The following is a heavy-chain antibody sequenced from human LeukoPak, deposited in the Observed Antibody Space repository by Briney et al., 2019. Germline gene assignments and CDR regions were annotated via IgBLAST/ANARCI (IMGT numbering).Heavy chain of an antibody. V-gene: IGHV3-74*01. CDR3: ARGGSPPEALGDAFDI. D-gene: IGHD1-26*01. Sequence: TGGSLRLSCAASGFTFSNYWMHWVRQAPGKGLVRVSRTNSDGSSIIYADSVKGRFTISRDNAKNTLYLQMNSLRVEDTAVYYCARGGSPPEALGDAFDIWGQGTMVTVSS. J-gene: IGHJ3*02. CDR1: GFTFSNYW. CDR2: TNSDGSSI.